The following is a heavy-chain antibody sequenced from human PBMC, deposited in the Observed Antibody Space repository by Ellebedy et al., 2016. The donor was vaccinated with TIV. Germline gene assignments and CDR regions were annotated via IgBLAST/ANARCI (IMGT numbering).Heavy chain of an antibody. Sequence: MPSETLFLTCTVSGGSISGYYWSWIRQPPGKGLEWIGYIYYSGSTNYNPSLRGRVTISVDTSKNQFSLSLSSVTAADTAVYHCARGGASSKWLDNWGQGALVTVSS. D-gene: IGHD6-13*01. CDR1: GGSISGYY. V-gene: IGHV4-59*01. CDR3: ARGGASSKWLDN. CDR2: IYYSGST. J-gene: IGHJ4*02.